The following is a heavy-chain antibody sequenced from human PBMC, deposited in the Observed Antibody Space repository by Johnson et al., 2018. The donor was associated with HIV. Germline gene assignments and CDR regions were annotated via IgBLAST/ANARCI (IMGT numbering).Heavy chain of an antibody. CDR2: ISYDGSNK. J-gene: IGHJ3*02. CDR3: AREEEYRYAFDS. D-gene: IGHD2/OR15-2a*01. V-gene: IGHV3-30-3*01. Sequence: QMQLVESGGGVVQPGTSLRLSCAASGFTFTSFAMHWVRQAPGKGLEWVGFISYDGSNKYFTDSVRGRFTISRDNSRNTLFLQMNSLRAEDTAVYYCAREEEYRYAFDSWGQGTMVTVSS. CDR1: GFTFTSFA.